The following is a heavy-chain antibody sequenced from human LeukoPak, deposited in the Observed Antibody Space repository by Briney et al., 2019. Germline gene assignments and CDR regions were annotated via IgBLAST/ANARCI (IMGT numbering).Heavy chain of an antibody. CDR1: GGSISSYY. D-gene: IGHD1-26*01. V-gene: IGHV4-4*07. J-gene: IGHJ2*01. CDR2: IYTSGST. Sequence: PSETLSLTCTVSGGSISSYYWSWIRQPAGKGLEWIGRIYTSGSTNYNPSLKSRVTMSVDTSKNQFSLKLSSVTAADTAVYYCARDRRTGGSYSSQVNWYFDLWGRGTLVTVSS. CDR3: ARDRRTGGSYSSQVNWYFDL.